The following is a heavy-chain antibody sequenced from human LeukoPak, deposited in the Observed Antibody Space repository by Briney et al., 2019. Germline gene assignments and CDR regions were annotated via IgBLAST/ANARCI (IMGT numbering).Heavy chain of an antibody. CDR3: ERLWYDSSGDRSTYWYFDL. CDR2: INHSGST. CDR1: LGSFSGYY. J-gene: IGHJ2*01. V-gene: IGHV4-34*01. D-gene: IGHD3-22*01. Sequence: SETLSLTCAVYLGSFSGYYWRWIRQPPGKGLEWIGEINHSGSTNYNPSLKSRVTISVDTSKNQYSLKLSSVTAAATAVSYCERLWYDSSGDRSTYWYFDLWGSGTLVTVSS.